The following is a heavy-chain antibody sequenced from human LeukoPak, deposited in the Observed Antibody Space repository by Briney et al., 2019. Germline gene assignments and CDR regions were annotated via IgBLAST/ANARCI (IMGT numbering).Heavy chain of an antibody. V-gene: IGHV1-2*02. D-gene: IGHD2-15*01. J-gene: IGHJ4*02. CDR2: INPKSGGT. CDR1: GYNFTGYY. Sequence: ASLKVSCKASGYNFTGYYMHWVRQAPGQGLEWMGWINPKSGGTSFAQKFQGRVTLARDTSTSTVYMELSSLRSEDTAVYYCARIRGNFNNWGQGTLVTVSS. CDR3: ARIRGNFNN.